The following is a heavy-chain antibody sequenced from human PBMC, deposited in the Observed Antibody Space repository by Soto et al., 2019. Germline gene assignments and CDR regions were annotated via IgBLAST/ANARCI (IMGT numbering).Heavy chain of an antibody. CDR3: ARAQYYDFWSGYYKGGYYYYGMDV. CDR1: GDSVSSNSVA. Sequence: SQTLSLTCAISGDSVSSNSVAWNWIRQSPSRGLEWLGRTYYRSKWHDDYAVPVKSRMTINADPSKNQFSLQLSSVTAADTAVYYCARAQYYDFWSGYYKGGYYYYGMDVWGQGTTVTVSS. J-gene: IGHJ6*02. CDR2: TYYRSKWHD. D-gene: IGHD3-3*01. V-gene: IGHV6-1*01.